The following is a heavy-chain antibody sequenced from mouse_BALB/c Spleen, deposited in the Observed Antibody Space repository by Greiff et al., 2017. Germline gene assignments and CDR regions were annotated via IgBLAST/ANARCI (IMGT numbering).Heavy chain of an antibody. V-gene: IGHV5-6-5*01. CDR3: ARGRGSSPYYAMDY. CDR1: GFTFSSYA. CDR2: ISSGGST. Sequence: EVQRVESGGGLVKPGGSLKLSCAASGFTFSSYAMSWVRQTPEKRLEWVASISSGGSTYYPDSVKGRFTISRDNARNILYLQMSSLRSEDTAMYYCARGRGSSPYYAMDYWGQGTSVTVSS. J-gene: IGHJ4*01. D-gene: IGHD1-1*01.